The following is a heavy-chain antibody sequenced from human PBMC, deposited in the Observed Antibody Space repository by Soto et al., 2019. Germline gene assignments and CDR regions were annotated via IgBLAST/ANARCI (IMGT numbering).Heavy chain of an antibody. CDR3: ARDSSGYYFFY. CDR2: IIPIFGTT. J-gene: IGHJ4*02. CDR1: GGTFSSYA. D-gene: IGHD3-22*01. Sequence: SVKVSCKASGGTFSSYAINWLRQAPGQGLEWMGAIIPIFGTTDYAQKFQGRVTITADESTRTAYMELNSLRSEDTAIYYCARDSSGYYFFYWGQGTLVTVSS. V-gene: IGHV1-69*13.